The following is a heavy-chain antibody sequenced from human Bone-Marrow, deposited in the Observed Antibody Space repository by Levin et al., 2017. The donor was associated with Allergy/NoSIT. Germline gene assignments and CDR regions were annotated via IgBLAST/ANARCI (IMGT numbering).Heavy chain of an antibody. D-gene: IGHD3-22*01. J-gene: IGHJ4*02. CDR2: ISSSGSTI. Sequence: GGSLRLSCAASGFTFSDYYMSWIRQAPGKGLEWVSYISSSGSTIYYADSVKGRFTISRDNAKNSLYLQMNSLRAEDTAVYYCARDPLRRKYYYDSSDPNFDYWGQGTLVTVSS. CDR3: ARDPLRRKYYYDSSDPNFDY. CDR1: GFTFSDYY. V-gene: IGHV3-11*01.